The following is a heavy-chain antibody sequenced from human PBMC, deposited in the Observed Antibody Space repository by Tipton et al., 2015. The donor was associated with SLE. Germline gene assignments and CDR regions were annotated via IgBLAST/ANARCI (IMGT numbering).Heavy chain of an antibody. CDR1: GFTFSSYG. CDR3: ARDLGYFQH. D-gene: IGHD7-27*01. Sequence: SLRLSCAASGFTFSSYGMHWVRQAPGKGLEWVAVIWYDGSNKYYAYSVKGRFTISRDNSKNTLYLQMNSLRAEDTAVYYCARDLGYFQHWGHGSRVAVLS. J-gene: IGHJ1*01. V-gene: IGHV3-33*01. CDR2: IWYDGSNK.